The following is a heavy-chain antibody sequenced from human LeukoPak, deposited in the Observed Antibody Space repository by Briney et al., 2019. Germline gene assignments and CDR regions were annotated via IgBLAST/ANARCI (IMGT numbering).Heavy chain of an antibody. V-gene: IGHV1-69*13. CDR1: GGTFSSYA. J-gene: IGHJ6*02. CDR2: IIPIFGTA. D-gene: IGHD1-1*01. Sequence: GASVKVSCKASGGTFSSYAISWVRQAPGQGLEWMGGIIPIFGTANYAQKFQGRVTITADESTSTAYMELSSLRSGDTAVYYCARAPVRGWNDEISGMDVWGQGTTVTVSS. CDR3: ARAPVRGWNDEISGMDV.